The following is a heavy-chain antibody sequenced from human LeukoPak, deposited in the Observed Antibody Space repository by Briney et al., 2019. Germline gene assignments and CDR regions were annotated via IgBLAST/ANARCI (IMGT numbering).Heavy chain of an antibody. CDR1: GFTFSSYS. CDR3: ARAPTSCPWTCWFDP. CDR2: ISSSSSYI. D-gene: IGHD2-2*01. J-gene: IGHJ5*02. V-gene: IGHV3-21*01. Sequence: GGSLRLSCAASGFTFSSYSMNWVRQAPGKGLEWVSSISSSSSYIYYADSVKGRFTISRDNAKNSLYLQMNSLRAEDTAVYYCARAPTSCPWTCWFDPWGQGTLVTVSS.